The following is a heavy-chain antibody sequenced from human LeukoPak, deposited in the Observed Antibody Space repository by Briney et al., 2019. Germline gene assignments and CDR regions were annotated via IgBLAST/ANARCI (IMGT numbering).Heavy chain of an antibody. D-gene: IGHD5-18*01. J-gene: IGHJ4*02. V-gene: IGHV3-23*01. CDR1: GFTFSSYA. CDR3: AKGSGIQLWLKPFDY. Sequence: GGSLRLSCAASGFTFSSYAMSWVRQAPGKGLEWVSAISGSGGSTYYADSVKGRFTISRDNSKNTLHLQMNSLRAEDTAVYYCAKGSGIQLWLKPFDYWGQGTLVTVSS. CDR2: ISGSGGST.